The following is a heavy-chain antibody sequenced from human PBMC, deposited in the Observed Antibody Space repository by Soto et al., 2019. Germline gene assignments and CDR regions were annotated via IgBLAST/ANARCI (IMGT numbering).Heavy chain of an antibody. Sequence: QVQLVQSGAEVKKPGSSMKVSCKASGGTFGSNAVTWVRQAPGQGLEWMGGIIPMSGSAVYTQKFQGRFTITADESTNTVYMELTSLRSDDTAVYYCARGGVEGESWGQGTLVTVSS. CDR1: GGTFGSNA. CDR2: IIPMSGSA. V-gene: IGHV1-69*12. J-gene: IGHJ5*02. D-gene: IGHD2-2*01. CDR3: ARGGVEGES.